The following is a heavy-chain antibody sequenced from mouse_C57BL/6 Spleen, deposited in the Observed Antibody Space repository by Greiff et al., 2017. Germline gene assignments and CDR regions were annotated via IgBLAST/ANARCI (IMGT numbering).Heavy chain of an antibody. CDR3: ARNEIYYGNLDYFDY. J-gene: IGHJ2*01. V-gene: IGHV1-76*01. Sequence: VQLQQSGAELVRPGASVKLSCKASGYTFTDYYINWVKQRPGQGLEWIARIYPGSGNTYYNEKFKGKATLTAEKSSSTAYMQLSSLTSEDSAVYFCARNEIYYGNLDYFDYWGQGTTLTVSS. D-gene: IGHD2-1*01. CDR1: GYTFTDYY. CDR2: IYPGSGNT.